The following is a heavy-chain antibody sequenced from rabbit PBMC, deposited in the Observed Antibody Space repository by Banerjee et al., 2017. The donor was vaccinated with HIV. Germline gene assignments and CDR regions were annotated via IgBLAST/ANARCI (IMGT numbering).Heavy chain of an antibody. CDR2: IYTGSGST. CDR3: ARYTDGYSGYLGL. CDR1: GFTLSSYW. J-gene: IGHJ3*01. D-gene: IGHD1-1*01. Sequence: QSLEESGGDLVKPGASLTLTCTASGFTLSSYWMWWVRQAPGKGLEWIACIYTGSGSTYYASWAKGRFTISKTSSTTVTLQMTSLTAADTATYFCARYTDGYSGYLGLWGQGTLVTVS. V-gene: IGHV1S40*01.